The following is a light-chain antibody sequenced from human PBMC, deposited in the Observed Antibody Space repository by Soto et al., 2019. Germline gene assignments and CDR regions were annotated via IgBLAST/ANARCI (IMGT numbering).Light chain of an antibody. V-gene: IGKV3-20*01. J-gene: IGKJ4*01. Sequence: EIVLTQSPGTLSLSPGERVTLSCRASQSVSSTYIAWYQQKPGKAPRLLIHGASSRATGIPDRFSGSGSGTDFTLTISRLEPEDFAVYYCQQYGSSPLTFGGGTKVEIK. CDR1: QSVSSTY. CDR3: QQYGSSPLT. CDR2: GAS.